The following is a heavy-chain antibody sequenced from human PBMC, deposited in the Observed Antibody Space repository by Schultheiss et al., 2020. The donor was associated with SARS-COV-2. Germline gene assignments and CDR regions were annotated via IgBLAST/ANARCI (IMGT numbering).Heavy chain of an antibody. V-gene: IGHV2-5*01. J-gene: IGHJ4*02. CDR3: AQAGLGGSPDRYYFDY. CDR2: IYWNDDK. Sequence: SGPTLVKPTQTLTLTCTLSGLSLNTRGVGVGWVRQPPGEALEWLALIYWNDDKRYIPFLKSRLTITKDTSKNQVVLIATNMDPVDTATYYCAQAGLGGSPDRYYFDYWGQGTLVTVSS. D-gene: IGHD2-15*01. CDR1: GLSLNTRGVG.